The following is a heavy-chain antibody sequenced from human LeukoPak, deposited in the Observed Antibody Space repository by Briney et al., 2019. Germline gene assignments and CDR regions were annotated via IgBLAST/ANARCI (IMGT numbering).Heavy chain of an antibody. V-gene: IGHV4-59*08. D-gene: IGHD5-12*01. Sequence: PSETLSLTCTVSGGSISSYYWSWIRQPPGKGLEWIGYIYYSGSTNYNPSLKSRVTISVDTSKNQFSLKLSSVTAADTAVYYCARHRSANKRKGGYDTPTYYYYYGMDVWGQGTTVTVSS. J-gene: IGHJ6*02. CDR3: ARHRSANKRKGGYDTPTYYYYYGMDV. CDR2: IYYSGST. CDR1: GGSISSYY.